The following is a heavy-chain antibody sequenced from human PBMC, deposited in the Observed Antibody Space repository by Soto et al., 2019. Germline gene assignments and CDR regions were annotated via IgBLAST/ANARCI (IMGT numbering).Heavy chain of an antibody. CDR2: TYYRSKWYN. CDR1: GDSVSSNSAA. Sequence: SQTLSLTCAISGDSVSSNSAAWNWIRQSPSRGLEWLGRTYYRSKWYNDYAVSVKSRITINPVTSKNQFSPQLNSVTPEDTAVYDCARVVVGDYYYYYGMDVWGQGTTVTVSS. CDR3: ARVVVGDYYYYYGMDV. J-gene: IGHJ6*02. D-gene: IGHD3-22*01. V-gene: IGHV6-1*01.